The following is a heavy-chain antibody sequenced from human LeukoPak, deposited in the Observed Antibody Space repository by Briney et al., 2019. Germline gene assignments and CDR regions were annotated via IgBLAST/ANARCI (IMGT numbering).Heavy chain of an antibody. D-gene: IGHD4-11*01. V-gene: IGHV3-21*01. CDR1: GFTFSSFS. Sequence: PGGSLRLSCTASGFTFSSFSMNWVRQAPGKGLEWVSSISSSSIYIYYADSVKGRFTISRDNTKNSLYLQMNSLRAEDTAVYYCVRGVPKTSYYYYYMDVWGKGTTVTVSS. J-gene: IGHJ6*03. CDR2: ISSSSIYI. CDR3: VRGVPKTSYYYYYMDV.